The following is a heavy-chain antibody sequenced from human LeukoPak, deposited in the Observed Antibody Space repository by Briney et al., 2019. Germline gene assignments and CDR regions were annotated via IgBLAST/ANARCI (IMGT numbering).Heavy chain of an antibody. D-gene: IGHD3-16*01. CDR3: ARDDLLGFYGMDV. CDR2: INPNSGGT. CDR1: GYTFTGYY. Sequence: APVKVSCKASGYTFTGYYMHWVRQAPGQGLEWMGWINPNSGGTNYAQKFQGWVTMTRDTSISTAYMELSRLRSDDPAVYYCARDDLLGFYGMDVWGQGTTVSVSS. V-gene: IGHV1-2*04. J-gene: IGHJ6*02.